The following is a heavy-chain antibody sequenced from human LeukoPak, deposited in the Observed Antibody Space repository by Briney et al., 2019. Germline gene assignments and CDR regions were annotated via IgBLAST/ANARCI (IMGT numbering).Heavy chain of an antibody. V-gene: IGHV4-34*01. CDR2: INHSGST. CDR3: ARRGPPSYYYYYYMDV. J-gene: IGHJ6*03. CDR1: GGSFSGYY. Sequence: SETLSLTCAVYGGSFSGYYWSWIRQPPGKGLEWIGEINHSGSTNYNPSLKSRVTISVDTSKNQFSLKLSSVTAADTAVCYCARRGPPSYYYYYYMDVWGKGTTVTVSS.